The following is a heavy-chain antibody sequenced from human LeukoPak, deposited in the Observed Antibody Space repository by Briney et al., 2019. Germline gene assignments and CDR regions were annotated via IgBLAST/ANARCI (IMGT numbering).Heavy chain of an antibody. J-gene: IGHJ4*02. CDR3: AKLISSYYDILTGYGYFDY. CDR2: ISGSGGST. V-gene: IGHV3-23*01. CDR1: GFTFSSYA. D-gene: IGHD3-9*01. Sequence: PGGSLRLSCAASGFTFSSYAMSWVRQAPGKGLEWVSAISGSGGSTYYADSVKGRFTISRDNSKNTLYLQMNSLRAEDTAVYYCAKLISSYYDILTGYGYFDYWGQGTLVTVSS.